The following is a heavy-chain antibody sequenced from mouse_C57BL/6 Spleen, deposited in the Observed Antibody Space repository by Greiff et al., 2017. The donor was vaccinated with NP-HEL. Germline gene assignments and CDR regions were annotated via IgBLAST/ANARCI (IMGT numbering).Heavy chain of an antibody. CDR3: ARHKLDYDEPWFAY. CDR2: IWSDGST. D-gene: IGHD2-4*01. J-gene: IGHJ3*01. CDR1: GFSLTSYG. V-gene: IGHV2-6-1*01. Sequence: VQLQQSGPGLVAPSQSLSITCTVSGFSLTSYGVHWVRQPPGKGLEWLVVIWSDGSTNYNSALKSRLSISKDNSKSQVFLKMNSLQTDDTAMYYCARHKLDYDEPWFAYWGQGTLVTVSA.